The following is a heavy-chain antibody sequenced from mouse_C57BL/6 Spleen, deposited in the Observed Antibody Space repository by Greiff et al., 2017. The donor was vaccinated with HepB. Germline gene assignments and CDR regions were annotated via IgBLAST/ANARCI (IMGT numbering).Heavy chain of an antibody. Sequence: QVQLQQSGAELVKPGASVKLSCKASGYTFTSYWMHWVKQRPGRGPEWIGRIDPNSGGTKYNEKFKSKATLTVDKPSSTAYLQLSSLTSEDSAVFYGARGLGYYGSSYRNLDYWGQGATLTVAS. CDR1: GYTFTSYW. CDR3: ARGLGYYGSSYRNLDY. D-gene: IGHD1-1*01. CDR2: IDPNSGGT. J-gene: IGHJ2*01. V-gene: IGHV1-72*01.